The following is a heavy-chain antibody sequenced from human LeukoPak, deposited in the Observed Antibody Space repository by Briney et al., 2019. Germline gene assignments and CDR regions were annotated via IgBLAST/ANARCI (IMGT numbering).Heavy chain of an antibody. D-gene: IGHD3-22*01. J-gene: IGHJ6*02. Sequence: PSETLSLTCGVYGGSFSGYYWSWIRQSPGMGLDWIAEINHGGTTNYNPSFKSRVTISLDTSKNQFSLKLTSVTAADTAVYYCASSRSYYESSGWSYGMDVWGQGTTVTVSS. V-gene: IGHV4-34*01. CDR1: GGSFSGYY. CDR2: INHGGTT. CDR3: ASSRSYYESSGWSYGMDV.